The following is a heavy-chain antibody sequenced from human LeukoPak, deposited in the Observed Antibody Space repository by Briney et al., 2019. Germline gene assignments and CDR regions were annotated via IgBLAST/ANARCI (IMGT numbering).Heavy chain of an antibody. V-gene: IGHV3-7*01. CDR3: ARVRGPGWFDP. D-gene: IGHD3-3*01. CDR2: IKQDGSEK. CDR1: GFTFSSYS. Sequence: GGSLRLSCAASGFTFSSYSMNWVRQAPGKGLEWVANIKQDGSEKYYVDSVKGRFTISRDNAKNSLYLQMNSLRAEDTAVYYCARVRGPGWFDPWGQGTLVTVSS. J-gene: IGHJ5*02.